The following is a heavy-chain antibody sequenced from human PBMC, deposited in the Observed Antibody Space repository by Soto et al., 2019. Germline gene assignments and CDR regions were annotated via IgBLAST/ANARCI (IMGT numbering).Heavy chain of an antibody. V-gene: IGHV1-3*01. CDR3: ARDLFVVVVAATGYYYGMDV. D-gene: IGHD2-15*01. J-gene: IGHJ6*02. CDR2: INAGNGNT. Sequence: QVQLVQSGAEVKKPGASVKVSCKASGYTFTSYAMHWVRQAPGQRLEWMGWINAGNGNTKYSQKFQGRVTITRDTSASTGDMELSSLRSEDTAVYYCARDLFVVVVAATGYYYGMDVWGQGTTVTVSS. CDR1: GYTFTSYA.